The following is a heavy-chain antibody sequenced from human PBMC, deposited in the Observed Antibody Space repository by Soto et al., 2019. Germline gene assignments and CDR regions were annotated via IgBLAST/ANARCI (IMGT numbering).Heavy chain of an antibody. CDR1: GGSFSGYY. CDR2: INHSGST. J-gene: IGHJ4*02. V-gene: IGHV4-34*01. Sequence: SETLSLTCAVYGGSFSGYYWSWIRQPPGKGLEWIGEINHSGSTNYNPSLKSRVTISVDTSKNQFSLKLSSVTAADTAVYYCARRPRGGTYYYGSIPGSYFDYWGQGTLVTVSS. CDR3: ARRPRGGTYYYGSIPGSYFDY. D-gene: IGHD3-10*01.